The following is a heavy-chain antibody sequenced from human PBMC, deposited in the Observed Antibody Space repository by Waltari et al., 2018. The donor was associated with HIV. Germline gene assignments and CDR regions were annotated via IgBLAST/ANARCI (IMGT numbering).Heavy chain of an antibody. D-gene: IGHD1-26*01. CDR3: ACADRDQSGSYYIFDY. J-gene: IGHJ4*02. CDR1: GGTRRHY. CDR2: IIPIFGTP. V-gene: IGHV1-69*01. Sequence: QVQLVQSGAEVKKPGSSVKVSCKAPGGTRRHYFSWVRQAPGQGLEWLGGIIPIFGTPNYAQKFQGRVTISADESATSVYLEMKTLRSDDTATYFCACADRDQSGSYYIFDYWGQGSLVTVSS.